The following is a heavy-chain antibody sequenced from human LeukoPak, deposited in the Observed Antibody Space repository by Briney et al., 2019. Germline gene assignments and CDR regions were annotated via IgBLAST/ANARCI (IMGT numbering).Heavy chain of an antibody. Sequence: GASVKVSCKASGYTFTSYRISWVRQAPGQGLEWMGWIGAYNGNTNYAQKLQGRVTMTTDTSTTTAYVELGSLRSDDTAVYYCVRNGSYYDDAFDIWGHGTMVTVSS. V-gene: IGHV1-18*01. CDR3: VRNGSYYDDAFDI. D-gene: IGHD3-10*01. CDR1: GYTFTSYR. J-gene: IGHJ3*02. CDR2: IGAYNGNT.